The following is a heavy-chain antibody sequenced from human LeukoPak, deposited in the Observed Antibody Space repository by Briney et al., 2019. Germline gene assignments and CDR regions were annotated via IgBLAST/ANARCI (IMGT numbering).Heavy chain of an antibody. D-gene: IGHD6-13*01. CDR2: ISDSGSFI. V-gene: IGHV3-48*03. J-gene: IGHJ6*02. CDR1: GFTFSSYE. Sequence: GGSLRLSCAASGFTFSSYEMNWVRQAPGEGLEWVSDISDSGSFINYADSVKGRFTISRDNAKNSVYLQMNSLRTDDTAVYYCARGHLLLVAVGVYQYLGMDVWGQGTPVTVSS. CDR3: ARGHLLLVAVGVYQYLGMDV.